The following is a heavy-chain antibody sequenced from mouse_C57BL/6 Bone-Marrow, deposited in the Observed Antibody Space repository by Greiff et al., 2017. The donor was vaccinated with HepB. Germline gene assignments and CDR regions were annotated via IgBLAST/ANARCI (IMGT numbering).Heavy chain of an antibody. D-gene: IGHD4-1*01. V-gene: IGHV1-76*01. Sequence: QVQLQQSGAELVRPGASVKLSCKASGYTFTDYYINWVKQRPGQGLEWIARIYPGSGNTYYNEKFKGKATVTVDTSSSTAYMQLSSLTSEDSAVYYCARLGYYAMDYWGQGTSVTVSS. J-gene: IGHJ4*01. CDR2: IYPGSGNT. CDR3: ARLGYYAMDY. CDR1: GYTFTDYY.